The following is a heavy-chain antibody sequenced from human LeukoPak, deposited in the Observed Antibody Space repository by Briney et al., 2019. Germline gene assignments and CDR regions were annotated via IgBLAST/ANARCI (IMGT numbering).Heavy chain of an antibody. Sequence: GGSLRLSCAAFGFTFTSYGMNWVRQAPGKGLGWVAAISGRGGVTYYADSVKGRFTISIDNARTTVFLHMDSRRADDTAVYFCARDRPAGYAYGFELQHWGQGTLVTVSS. CDR2: ISGRGGVT. J-gene: IGHJ1*01. V-gene: IGHV3-23*01. CDR3: ARDRPAGYAYGFELQH. D-gene: IGHD5-12*01. CDR1: GFTFTSYG.